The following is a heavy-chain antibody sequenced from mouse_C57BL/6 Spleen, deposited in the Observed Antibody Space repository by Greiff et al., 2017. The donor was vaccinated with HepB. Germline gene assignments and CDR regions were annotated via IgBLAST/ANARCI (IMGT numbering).Heavy chain of an antibody. CDR3: ARPTDYDGSSLYYFDY. V-gene: IGHV1-81*01. D-gene: IGHD1-1*01. Sequence: VQLQQSGAELARPGASVKLSCKASGYTFTSYGISWVKQGTGQGLEWIGEIYTRSGNTYYNEKFKGKATLTADKSSSTAYMELRSLTSEDSAVYCGARPTDYDGSSLYYFDYWGQGTTLTVSS. CDR2: IYTRSGNT. J-gene: IGHJ2*01. CDR1: GYTFTSYG.